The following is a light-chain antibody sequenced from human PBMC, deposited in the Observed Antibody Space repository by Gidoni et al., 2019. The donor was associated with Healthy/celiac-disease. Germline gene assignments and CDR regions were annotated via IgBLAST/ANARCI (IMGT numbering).Light chain of an antibody. V-gene: IGKV1-NL1*01. CDR2: AAS. CDR3: QQYYSTPRT. J-gene: IGKJ1*01. CDR1: QGISNS. Sequence: DIQMTQSPSSLSASVGDRVTITCRASQGISNSLAWYQQKPGKAPKLLLYAASRVERGVPSRFSGSGSGTDYTLTISSLQPEDFATYFCQQYYSTPRTFGQGTKVEIK.